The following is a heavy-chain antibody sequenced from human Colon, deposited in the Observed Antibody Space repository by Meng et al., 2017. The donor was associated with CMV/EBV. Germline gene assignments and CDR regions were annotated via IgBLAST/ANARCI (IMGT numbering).Heavy chain of an antibody. CDR2: IDTTNH. Sequence: QGQLVESGGGVVQPGVSLRLACGASGFSFSESGIHWLRQAPGKGLEWVSFIDTTNHYYADSVKGRFTISRDDSKRMVYLQMNNLKTEDTAMYFCSNGLLGVQGHWGQGTLVTVSS. V-gene: IGHV3-30*02. CDR3: SNGLLGVQGH. J-gene: IGHJ4*02. CDR1: GFSFSESG. D-gene: IGHD3-3*01.